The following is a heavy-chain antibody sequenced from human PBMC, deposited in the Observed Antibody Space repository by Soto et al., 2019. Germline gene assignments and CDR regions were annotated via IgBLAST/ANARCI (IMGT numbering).Heavy chain of an antibody. CDR2: IYYDGSNK. V-gene: IGHV3-33*01. Sequence: QVQLVESGGGVVQPGRSLRLSCAASRFTFSNYGMHWVRQAPGKGLEWVAVIYYDGSNKNYADSVKGRFTISRDNSKNTLYLQMNSLRAEDTAVYYWARDLGMGWGVAGFDYWGQGTLVTVSS. CDR1: RFTFSNYG. CDR3: ARDLGMGWGVAGFDY. D-gene: IGHD2-15*01. J-gene: IGHJ4*02.